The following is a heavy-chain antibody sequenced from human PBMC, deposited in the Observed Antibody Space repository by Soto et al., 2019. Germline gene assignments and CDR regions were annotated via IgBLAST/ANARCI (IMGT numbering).Heavy chain of an antibody. CDR2: IYSGGST. J-gene: IGHJ4*02. Sequence: RQAPGKGLEWVSLIYSGGSTKSAASVKGRFTISRDNAKNTLYLQMNSLRAEDTAVYYCARGETGMTFDYWVQGTLVTVSS. V-gene: IGHV3-53*01. CDR3: ARGETGMTFDY. D-gene: IGHD1-1*01.